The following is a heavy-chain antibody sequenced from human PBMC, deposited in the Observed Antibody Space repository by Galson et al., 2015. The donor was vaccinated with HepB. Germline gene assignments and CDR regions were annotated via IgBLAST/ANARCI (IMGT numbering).Heavy chain of an antibody. V-gene: IGHV1-18*01. CDR1: GYTFSSYS. D-gene: IGHD2-15*01. Sequence: SVKVSCKASGYTFSSYSITWVRQAPGQGLEWVGWISPYNRDTNYARKLQGRVTMTTDTSTNTAYMELRGLRSDDTAVYYCARGALVVVVNATQNNWFDPRGQGTPVTVSS. J-gene: IGHJ5*02. CDR2: ISPYNRDT. CDR3: ARGALVVVVNATQNNWFDP.